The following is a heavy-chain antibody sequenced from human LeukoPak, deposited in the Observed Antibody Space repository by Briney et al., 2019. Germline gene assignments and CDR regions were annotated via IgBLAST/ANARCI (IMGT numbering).Heavy chain of an antibody. V-gene: IGHV4-4*02. CDR3: ASRSSGWFFDH. CDR1: GGSINTSNW. J-gene: IGHJ4*02. Sequence: SETLSLTCAVSGGSINTSNWWNWVRQSPGKGLEWIGEMHHSGSTHYNPSLESRVTISVDKSKNLFSLMLSSVTAADTAVYYCASRSSGWFFDHWGQGTLLTVSS. D-gene: IGHD6-19*01. CDR2: MHHSGST.